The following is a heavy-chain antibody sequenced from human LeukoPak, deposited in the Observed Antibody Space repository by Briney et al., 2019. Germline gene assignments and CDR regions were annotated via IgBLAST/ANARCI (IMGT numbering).Heavy chain of an antibody. CDR2: ISAYNGNT. Sequence: ASVKVSCKSSGGTFNNFALSWVRQAPGQGLEWMGWISAYNGNTNYAQKLQGRVTMTTDTSTSTAYMELRSLRSDDTAVYYCARDLNWPSYGYRGYYFDYWGQGTLVTVSS. V-gene: IGHV1-18*01. D-gene: IGHD5-18*01. J-gene: IGHJ4*02. CDR1: GGTFNNFA. CDR3: ARDLNWPSYGYRGYYFDY.